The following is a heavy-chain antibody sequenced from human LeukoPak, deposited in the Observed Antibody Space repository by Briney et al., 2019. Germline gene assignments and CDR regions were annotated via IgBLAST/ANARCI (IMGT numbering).Heavy chain of an antibody. CDR1: GYTFTSYG. V-gene: IGHV1-18*01. J-gene: IGHJ6*02. CDR2: ISAYNGNT. D-gene: IGHD4-11*01. CDR3: AREVVDYSNYRYYYYGMDV. Sequence: ASVKVSCKASGYTFTSYGISWVRQAPGQGLEWMGWISAYNGNTNYAQKLQGRVTMTTDTSTSTAYMELRSLGSDDTAVYYCAREVVDYSNYRYYYYGMDVWGQGTTVTVSS.